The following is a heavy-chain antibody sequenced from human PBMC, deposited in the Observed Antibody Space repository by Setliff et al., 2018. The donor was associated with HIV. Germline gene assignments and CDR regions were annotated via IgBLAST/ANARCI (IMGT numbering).Heavy chain of an antibody. V-gene: IGHV1-8*01. J-gene: IGHJ4*02. CDR2: MNPNSGNT. Sequence: ASVKVSCKASGGTFSSYDINWVRQATGQGLEWMGWMNPNSGNTGYAQKFQGRVTMTRNTSISTAYMELSSLRSEDTAVYYCARSGLVYDDVLTGPPTDYWGQGTLVTVSS. D-gene: IGHD3-9*01. CDR3: ARSGLVYDDVLTGPPTDY. CDR1: GGTFSSYD.